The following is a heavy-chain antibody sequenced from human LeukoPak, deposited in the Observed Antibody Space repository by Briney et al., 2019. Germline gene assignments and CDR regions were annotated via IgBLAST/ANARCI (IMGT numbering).Heavy chain of an antibody. CDR2: IYYSGST. CDR3: ARSSEGRYYYDSSGYSYYYYYMDV. J-gene: IGHJ6*03. CDR1: GGSISSYY. Sequence: SETLSLTCTVFGGSISSYYWSWIRQPPGKGLEWIGYIYYSGSTNYNPSLKSRVTISVDTSKNQFSLKLNSVTAADTAVYHCARSSEGRYYYDSSGYSYYYYYMDVWGKGTTVTISS. V-gene: IGHV4-59*01. D-gene: IGHD3-22*01.